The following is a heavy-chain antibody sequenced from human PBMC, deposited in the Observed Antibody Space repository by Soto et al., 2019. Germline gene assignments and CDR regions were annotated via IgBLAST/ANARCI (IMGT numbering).Heavy chain of an antibody. CDR2: IKQDGSEK. Sequence: GGPLILSCAASGFTFSSYCMSWVRQAPGKGLEWVANIKQDGSEKYYVDSVKGRFTISRDNAKNSLYLQMNSLRAEDTAVYYCASGDIVVDYWGQGTLVTVS. CDR3: ASGDIVVDY. J-gene: IGHJ4*02. D-gene: IGHD2-15*01. V-gene: IGHV3-7*03. CDR1: GFTFSSYC.